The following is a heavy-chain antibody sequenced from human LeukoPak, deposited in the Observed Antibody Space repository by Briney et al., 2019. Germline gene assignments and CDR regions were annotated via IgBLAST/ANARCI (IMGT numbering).Heavy chain of an antibody. CDR3: AKDKLRSYYYDSSGSDP. Sequence: GGSLRLSCAASGFTFSSNEMNWVRQAPGKGLEWVSYISSSGGTMFYADSVKGRFTISRDNSKNTLYLQMNSLRAEDTAVYYCAKDKLRSYYYDSSGSDPWGQGTLVTVSS. V-gene: IGHV3-23*01. CDR1: GFTFSSNE. J-gene: IGHJ5*02. CDR2: ISSSGGTM. D-gene: IGHD3-22*01.